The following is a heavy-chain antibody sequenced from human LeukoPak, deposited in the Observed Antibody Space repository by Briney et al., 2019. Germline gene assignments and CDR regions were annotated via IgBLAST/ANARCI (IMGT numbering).Heavy chain of an antibody. D-gene: IGHD3-22*01. J-gene: IGHJ4*02. V-gene: IGHV3-23*01. CDR1: GVTLSNYA. CDR2: IDGGGGRT. Sequence: QPGGSLRLSCVASGVTLSNYAMSWVRQAPGVGLEWVSAIDGGGGRTWHADSVRGRFTISRDNSKNTLFMQMNSLRAEDTAVYYCAKDFYDSSGSRYDYWGQGTLVTVSS. CDR3: AKDFYDSSGSRYDY.